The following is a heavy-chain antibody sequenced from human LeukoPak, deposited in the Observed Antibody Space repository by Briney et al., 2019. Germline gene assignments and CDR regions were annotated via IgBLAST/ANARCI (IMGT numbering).Heavy chain of an antibody. Sequence: GGSLRLSCAASRFTFSSYAMSWVRQAPGKGLEWVSAISGSGGSTYYADPVKGRFTISRDNSKNTLYLQMNSLRAEDTAVYYCAKDIVVVPAGDAFDIWGQGTMVTVSS. CDR3: AKDIVVVPAGDAFDI. V-gene: IGHV3-23*01. CDR2: ISGSGGST. D-gene: IGHD2-2*01. J-gene: IGHJ3*02. CDR1: RFTFSSYA.